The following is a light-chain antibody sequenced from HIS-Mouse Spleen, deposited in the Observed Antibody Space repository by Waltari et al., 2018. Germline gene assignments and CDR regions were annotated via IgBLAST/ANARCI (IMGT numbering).Light chain of an antibody. V-gene: IGLV2-23*01. CDR2: EGS. J-gene: IGLJ3*02. CDR3: CSYAGSSTWV. Sequence: QSALTQPASVSGSPGQSNTIPSPATRSDVGRYNLVSWYQQHPGKAPKLMIYEGSKRPSGVSNRFSGSKSGNTASLTISGLQAEDEADYYCCSYAGSSTWVFGGGTKLTVL. CDR1: RSDVGRYNL.